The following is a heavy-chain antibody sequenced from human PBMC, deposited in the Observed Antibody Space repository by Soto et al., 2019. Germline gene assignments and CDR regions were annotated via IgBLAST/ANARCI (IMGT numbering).Heavy chain of an antibody. J-gene: IGHJ6*02. CDR1: GYTFTSYG. Sequence: ASVKVSCKASGYTFTSYGISWVRQAPGQGLERMGWISAYNGNTNYAQKLQGRVTMTTDTSTSTAYMELRSLRSDDTAVYYCAREPPPDFWSGYYVYYYYAMDVWGRGTTVTVSS. D-gene: IGHD3-3*01. CDR2: ISAYNGNT. V-gene: IGHV1-18*01. CDR3: AREPPPDFWSGYYVYYYYAMDV.